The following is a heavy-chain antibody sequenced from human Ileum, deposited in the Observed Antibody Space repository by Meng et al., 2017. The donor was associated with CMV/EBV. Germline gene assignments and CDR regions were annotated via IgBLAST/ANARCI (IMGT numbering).Heavy chain of an antibody. J-gene: IGHJ4*02. CDR2: IYDTGRT. V-gene: IGHV4-4*02. D-gene: IGHD2-8*02. Sequence: ISTTAWCVWVRQSPGKGPGWRGEIYDTGRTNYTPSLKSQLTISVDKSKNQVSLNLSSMTAADTAVYYCATARRGCSTDSCYLEKWGQGKQVTVSS. CDR1: ISTTAW. CDR3: ATARRGCSTDSCYLEK.